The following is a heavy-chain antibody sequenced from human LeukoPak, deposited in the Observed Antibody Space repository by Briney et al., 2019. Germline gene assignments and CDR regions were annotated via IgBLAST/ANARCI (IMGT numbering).Heavy chain of an antibody. V-gene: IGHV1-18*01. CDR3: ARVITGNQVGYYYYYMDV. D-gene: IGHD1-20*01. Sequence: ASVTVSFKASGGTFSSYAITWVRQAPGQGREWMGWISAYNGNTNYAQKLQGRVTITTDTSTSTAYMELRSLRSDDTAVYYCARVITGNQVGYYYYYMDVWGKGTTVTVSS. CDR2: ISAYNGNT. J-gene: IGHJ6*03. CDR1: GGTFSSYA.